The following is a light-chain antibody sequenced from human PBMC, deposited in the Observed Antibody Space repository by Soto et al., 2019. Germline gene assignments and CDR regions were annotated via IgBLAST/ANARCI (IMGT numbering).Light chain of an antibody. V-gene: IGKV1-5*01. CDR2: DAS. J-gene: IGKJ4*01. Sequence: DINMTQSPSTLASSVGDRVTITCRASQSISSWLAWYQQKLGKAPRLLIYDASSLESGVPSRFSGSGYGTDFTLTISSLQPDDFATYYCQQYNTYSSLTFGGGTKVDI. CDR3: QQYNTYSSLT. CDR1: QSISSW.